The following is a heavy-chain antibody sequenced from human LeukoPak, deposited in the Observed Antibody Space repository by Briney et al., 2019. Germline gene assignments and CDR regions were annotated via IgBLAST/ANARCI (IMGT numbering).Heavy chain of an antibody. CDR3: VRAVPAAILGAFDI. D-gene: IGHD2-2*02. J-gene: IGHJ3*02. CDR2: ISSGGSPI. CDR1: GFTFSDYY. Sequence: GGSLGLSCAASGFTFSDYYMSWIRQAPGKGLEWVSYISSGGSPIYYADSVKGRFTISRDNAKKSLYLQMNSLRAEDTAVYYCVRAVPAAILGAFDIWGQGTMVTVSS. V-gene: IGHV3-11*04.